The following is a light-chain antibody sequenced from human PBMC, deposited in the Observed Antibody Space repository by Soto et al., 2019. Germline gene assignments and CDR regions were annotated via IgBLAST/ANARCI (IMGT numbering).Light chain of an antibody. CDR1: SSDVGGYNY. V-gene: IGLV2-14*01. CDR3: SSDTSSSTLV. Sequence: QSALTQPASVSGSPGQSITISCTGTSSDVGGYNYVSWYQQHPGKAPKLMIYAVNNRPSGVSNRFSGSKSGNTASLTISGLQAEDEADYYCSSDTSSSTLVFGGGTQLTVL. CDR2: AVN. J-gene: IGLJ2*01.